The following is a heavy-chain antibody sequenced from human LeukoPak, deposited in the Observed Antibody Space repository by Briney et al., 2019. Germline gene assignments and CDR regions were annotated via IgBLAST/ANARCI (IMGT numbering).Heavy chain of an antibody. CDR3: ARAGRRGSPGWVVVNWFDP. J-gene: IGHJ5*02. D-gene: IGHD2-15*01. Sequence: SETLSLTCTVSGGSLSCYYWSWIRQPAGKGLEWIGRFYTSGSTNYNPALKSRVTMSVDTSKIQFSLKLSYVTAADTAVYYCARAGRRGSPGWVVVNWFDPWGQGTLVTVSS. CDR1: GGSLSCYY. CDR2: FYTSGST. V-gene: IGHV4-4*07.